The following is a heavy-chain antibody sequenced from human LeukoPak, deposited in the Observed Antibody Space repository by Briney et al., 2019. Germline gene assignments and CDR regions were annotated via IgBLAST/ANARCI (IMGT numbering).Heavy chain of an antibody. J-gene: IGHJ4*02. CDR1: GGSISSYY. CDR3: ARDVGVYYDFWSGYSIDFDY. Sequence: NPSETLSLTCTVSGGSISSYYWSWIRQPAGKGLEWIGRIYTSGSTNYNPSLKSRVTMSVDTSKNQFSLKLSSVTAADTAVYYCARDVGVYYDFWSGYSIDFDYWGQGTLVTVSS. D-gene: IGHD3-3*01. CDR2: IYTSGST. V-gene: IGHV4-4*07.